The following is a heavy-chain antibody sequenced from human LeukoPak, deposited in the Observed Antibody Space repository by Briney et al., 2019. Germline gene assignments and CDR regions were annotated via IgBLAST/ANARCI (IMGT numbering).Heavy chain of an antibody. V-gene: IGHV1-18*01. CDR1: GYTFTSYG. J-gene: IGHJ4*02. CDR3: ARDLTHRRNYDSSGYQIVPAF. CDR2: ISAYNGHT. Sequence: GASVKVSCKASGYTFTSYGISWVRQAPGQRLEWMGWISAYNGHTNYAQNFQGRVTMTRDTSTSTVYMELRSLRSDDTAVYYCARDLTHRRNYDSSGYQIVPAFWGQGTLVTVSS. D-gene: IGHD3-22*01.